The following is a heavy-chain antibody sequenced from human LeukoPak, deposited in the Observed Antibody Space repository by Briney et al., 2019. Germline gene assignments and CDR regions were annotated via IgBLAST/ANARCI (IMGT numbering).Heavy chain of an antibody. D-gene: IGHD4-23*01. J-gene: IGHJ4*02. CDR2: INPNSGGT. V-gene: IGHV1-2*02. Sequence: GASVKVSCKASGYTFTGYYMHWVRQAPGQGLEWMGWINPNSGGTNYAQKFQGRVTMTRDTSISTAYMELSRLRSDDTAVYYCATSQWTTVVTSPDFDYWGQGTLVTVSS. CDR3: ATSQWTTVVTSPDFDY. CDR1: GYTFTGYY.